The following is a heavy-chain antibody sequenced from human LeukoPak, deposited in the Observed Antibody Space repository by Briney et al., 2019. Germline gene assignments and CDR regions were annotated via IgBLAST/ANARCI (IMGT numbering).Heavy chain of an antibody. CDR1: GFTVNSNY. D-gene: IGHD2-21*02. CDR3: AKDGTGCGGDCYSDY. V-gene: IGHV3-53*01. CDR2: IYSGGAT. J-gene: IGHJ4*02. Sequence: PGGSLRLSRAASGFTVNSNYMSWVRQAPGTGLEWVSVIYSGGATYYADSVEGRFTISRDNSKNTLYLQINSLRAEDTGLYYCAKDGTGCGGDCYSDYGGQGTLVTVSS.